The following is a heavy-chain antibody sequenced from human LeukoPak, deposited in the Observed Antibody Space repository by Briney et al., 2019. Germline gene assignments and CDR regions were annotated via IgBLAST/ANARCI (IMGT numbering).Heavy chain of an antibody. V-gene: IGHV5-51*01. CDR1: GYSFTSYW. J-gene: IGHJ6*02. Sequence: GESLKISCKGSGYSFTSYWIGWVRQMPGKGLEWMGIIYLGDSDTRYSPSFQGQVTISADKSISTAYLQWSSLKASDTAMYYCARRRDGGYSNYYYGMDVWGQGTTVTVSS. CDR3: ARRRDGGYSNYYYGMDV. CDR2: IYLGDSDT. D-gene: IGHD5-18*01.